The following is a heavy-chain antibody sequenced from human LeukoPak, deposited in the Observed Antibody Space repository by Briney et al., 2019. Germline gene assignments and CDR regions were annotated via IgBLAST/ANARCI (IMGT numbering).Heavy chain of an antibody. CDR1: GHSFTNYW. Sequence: GESLKISCKGSGHSFTNYWIGWVRQMPGKGLEWMGIVYPDDSNTRYSPSFQGQVTLSADKSINTAYLQWSSLRASDTAMYYCARLEEDLTLGVAGYWFVPWGQGTLVTVS. D-gene: IGHD3-16*01. V-gene: IGHV5-51*01. CDR3: ARLEEDLTLGVAGYWFVP. CDR2: VYPDDSNT. J-gene: IGHJ5*02.